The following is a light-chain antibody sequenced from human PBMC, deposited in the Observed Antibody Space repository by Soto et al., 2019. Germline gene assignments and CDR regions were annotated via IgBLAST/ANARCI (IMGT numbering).Light chain of an antibody. CDR2: KAS. CDR1: QNINRW. V-gene: IGKV1-5*03. Sequence: IHMTQSPSTLSASVGDTVTITCRASQNINRWLAWYQHKPGQAPKPLIYKASTLESGDPARFSGNASGTEFTLTISSLQPDDSATYFCQQYNYYWTFGQGTKVEVK. CDR3: QQYNYYWT. J-gene: IGKJ1*01.